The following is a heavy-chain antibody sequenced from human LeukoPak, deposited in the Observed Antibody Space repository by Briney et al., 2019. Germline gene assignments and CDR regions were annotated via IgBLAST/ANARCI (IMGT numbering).Heavy chain of an antibody. D-gene: IGHD3-22*01. CDR2: ISAYNGNT. Sequence: GASVKVSCNTSGYTFTSYGISWVRQAPGQGLEWMGWISAYNGNTNYAQKLQGRVTMTTDTSTSTAYMELRSLRSDDTAVYYCARTTEYYDSSGYCYFDYWGQGTLVTVSS. CDR3: ARTTEYYDSSGYCYFDY. CDR1: GYTFTSYG. J-gene: IGHJ4*02. V-gene: IGHV1-18*01.